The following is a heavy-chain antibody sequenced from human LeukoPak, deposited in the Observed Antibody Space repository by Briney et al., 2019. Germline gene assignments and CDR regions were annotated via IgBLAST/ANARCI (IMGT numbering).Heavy chain of an antibody. Sequence: GGSLRLSCAASGFTFSSYSMNWVRQAPGKGLEWVSSISSSSSYIYYADSVKGRFTTSRDNAKNSLYLQMNSLRAEDTAVYYCARDLQQLVFGYWGQGTLVTVSS. CDR3: ARDLQQLVFGY. CDR2: ISSSSSYI. V-gene: IGHV3-21*01. CDR1: GFTFSSYS. D-gene: IGHD6-13*01. J-gene: IGHJ4*02.